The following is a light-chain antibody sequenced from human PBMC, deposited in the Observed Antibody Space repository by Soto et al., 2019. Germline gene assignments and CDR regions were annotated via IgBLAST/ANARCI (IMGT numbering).Light chain of an antibody. CDR1: SSNIGAGYD. CDR3: QSYDSRLTLRV. Sequence: QSALTQPPSVSGAPGQRVTISCTGSSSNIGAGYDVHWYQQLPGTAPKLLIYGNSNRPSGVPDRFSGSKSGTSASLAITGLQADDEAEYYCQSYDSRLTLRVFGTGTKLTVL. J-gene: IGLJ1*01. V-gene: IGLV1-40*01. CDR2: GNS.